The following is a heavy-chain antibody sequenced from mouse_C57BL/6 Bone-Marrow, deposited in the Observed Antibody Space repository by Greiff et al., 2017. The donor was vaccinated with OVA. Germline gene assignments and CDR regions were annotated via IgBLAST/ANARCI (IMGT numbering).Heavy chain of an antibody. J-gene: IGHJ4*01. CDR2: INPYNGGT. V-gene: IGHV1-19*01. D-gene: IGHD2-4*01. CDR3: ARGGLRRHAMDY. CDR1: GYTFTDYY. Sequence: VQLQQSGPVLVKPGASVKMSCKASGYTFTDYYMNWVKQSHGKSLEWIGVINPYNGGTSYNQKFKGKATLTVDKSSSTAYMELNSLTSEDSAVYYCARGGLRRHAMDYWGQGTSVTVSS.